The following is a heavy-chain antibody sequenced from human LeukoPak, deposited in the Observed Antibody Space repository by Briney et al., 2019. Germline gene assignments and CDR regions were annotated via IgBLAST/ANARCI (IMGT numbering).Heavy chain of an antibody. D-gene: IGHD4-23*01. CDR2: IYHSGST. Sequence: SETLSLTCTVSGGSVSRGSYYWSWTRQPPGKGLEWIGYIYHSGSTYYNPSLKSRVTISVDRSKNQFSLKLSSVTAADTAVYYCARGSRVVTNNWFDPWGQGTLVTVSS. CDR3: ARGSRVVTNNWFDP. V-gene: IGHV4-30-2*01. CDR1: GGSVSRGSYY. J-gene: IGHJ5*02.